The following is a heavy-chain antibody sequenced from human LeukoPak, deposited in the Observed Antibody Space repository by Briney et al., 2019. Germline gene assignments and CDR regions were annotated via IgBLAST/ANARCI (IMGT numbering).Heavy chain of an antibody. CDR3: ARGSCSSTSCYINVWDYYYYYMDV. Sequence: ASVKVSCKASGYTFTSYGINWVRQATGQGLEWMGWMNPNSGNTGYAQKFQGRVTMTRNTSISTAYMELSSLRSEDTAVYYCARGSCSSTSCYINVWDYYYYYMDVWGKGTTVTVSS. CDR2: MNPNSGNT. D-gene: IGHD2-2*02. J-gene: IGHJ6*03. CDR1: GYTFTSYG. V-gene: IGHV1-8*01.